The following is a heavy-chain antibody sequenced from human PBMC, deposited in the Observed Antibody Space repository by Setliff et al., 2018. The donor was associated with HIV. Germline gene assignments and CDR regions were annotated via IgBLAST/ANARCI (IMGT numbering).Heavy chain of an antibody. J-gene: IGHJ3*01. CDR2: IYSGGAT. V-gene: IGHV3-53*01. Sequence: GGSLRLSCAASGFTVSSKYFTWVRQAPGKGLEWVSVIYSGGATFYAASVKGRFTISRDNSKNTVYLQMNSLRAEDTAVYYCARDRDWRGDTFDFWGQGRMVTVSS. CDR1: GFTVSSKY. D-gene: IGHD3-3*01. CDR3: ARDRDWRGDTFDF.